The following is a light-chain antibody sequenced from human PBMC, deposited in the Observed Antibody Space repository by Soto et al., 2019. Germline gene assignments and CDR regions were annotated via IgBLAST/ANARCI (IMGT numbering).Light chain of an antibody. CDR3: QQYNSYSYT. CDR2: DAS. CDR1: QSISSW. J-gene: IGKJ2*01. V-gene: IGKV1-5*01. Sequence: MTQSPAALSASVGDRVTITCRASQSISSWLAWYQQKPGKAPKLLIYDASSLDSGVPSRFSGSGSGTEFTLTISSLQPDDFAPYFCQQYNSYSYTFGQGTKVDIK.